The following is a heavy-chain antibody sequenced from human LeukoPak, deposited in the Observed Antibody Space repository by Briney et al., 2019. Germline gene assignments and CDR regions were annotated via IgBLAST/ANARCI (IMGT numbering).Heavy chain of an antibody. CDR2: INIGGTNT. CDR1: GFTFSDYY. Sequence: KPGGSLRLSCAASGFTFSDYYMSWIRQAPGKGLEWLSYINIGGTNTHYADSVKGRFTISRGNAKKSLYLEMTNLRAEDTAVYYCATDGAGFDTWGQGVLVTVSS. V-gene: IGHV3-11*01. CDR3: ATDGAGFDT. J-gene: IGHJ5*02.